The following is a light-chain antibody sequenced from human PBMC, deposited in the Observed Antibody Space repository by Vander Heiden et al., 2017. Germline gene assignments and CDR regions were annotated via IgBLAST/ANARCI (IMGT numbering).Light chain of an antibody. CDR2: GAS. CDR1: QSVSSS. J-gene: IGKJ1*01. Sequence: EIVLTQSPATLSLSPGEGATPSCRASQSVSSSLAWYQQKPGQAPRLLIYGASNRATGIPARFSGSGSGRDFILTITILEPEDFAVYYCLQRDNWPWTFGQGTMVEI. V-gene: IGKV3-11*02. CDR3: LQRDNWPWT.